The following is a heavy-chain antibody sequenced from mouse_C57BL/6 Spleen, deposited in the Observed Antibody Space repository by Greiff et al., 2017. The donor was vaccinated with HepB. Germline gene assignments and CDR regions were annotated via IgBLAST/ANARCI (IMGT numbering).Heavy chain of an antibody. CDR2: IWRGGST. Sequence: VQLQQSGPGLVQPSQSLSITCTVSGFSLTSYGVHWVRQSPGKGLEWLGVIWRGGSTDYNAAFMSRLSITKDNSKSQVFFKMNSLQADDTAIYYCAKEGGYYDYVGYFDYWGQGTTLTVSS. V-gene: IGHV2-5*01. J-gene: IGHJ2*01. D-gene: IGHD2-4*01. CDR3: AKEGGYYDYVGYFDY. CDR1: GFSLTSYG.